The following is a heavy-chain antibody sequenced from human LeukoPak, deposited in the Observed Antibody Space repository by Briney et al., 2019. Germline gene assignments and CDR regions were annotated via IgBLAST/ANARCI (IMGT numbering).Heavy chain of an antibody. J-gene: IGHJ4*02. CDR2: INHSGST. CDR1: GGSFSGYY. V-gene: IGHV4-34*01. Sequence: SETLSLTCAVYGGSFSGYYWSWIRQPPGKGLEWIGEINHSGSTNYNPSLKSRVTISVDTSKNQFSLKLNSVTAADTAVYYCARVIFGVALDYWGQGTLVTVSS. CDR3: ARVIFGVALDY. D-gene: IGHD3-3*01.